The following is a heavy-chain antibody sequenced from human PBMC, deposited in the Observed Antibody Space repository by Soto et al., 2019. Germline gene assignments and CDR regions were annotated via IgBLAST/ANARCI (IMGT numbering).Heavy chain of an antibody. CDR2: IIPIFGTA. J-gene: IGHJ2*01. CDR1: GVTFSSYA. D-gene: IGHD6-19*01. V-gene: IGHV1-69*01. CDR3: ASGPTSTAVYWYSDL. Sequence: ASVKVSCKASGVTFSSYAISWVRQAPVQGLEWMGWIIPIFGTANYAQKFQGRVTITADESTSTAYMEPSSRRSEDTAVYYCASGPTSTAVYWYSDLWGRGTLVNVSS.